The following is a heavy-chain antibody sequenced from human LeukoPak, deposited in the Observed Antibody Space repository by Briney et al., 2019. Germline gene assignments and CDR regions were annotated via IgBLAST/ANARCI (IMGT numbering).Heavy chain of an antibody. D-gene: IGHD3-10*01. V-gene: IGHV4-31*03. J-gene: IGHJ6*02. CDR1: GGSISSGGYY. CDR3: ARDGDWFGEYYYYYGMDV. Sequence: SQTLSLTCTVSGGSISSGGYYWSWIRQHRGKGLEWIGYIYYSGSTYYNPSLKSRVTISVDTSKNQFSLKLSSVTAADTAVYYCARDGDWFGEYYYYYGMDVWGQGTTVTVSS. CDR2: IYYSGST.